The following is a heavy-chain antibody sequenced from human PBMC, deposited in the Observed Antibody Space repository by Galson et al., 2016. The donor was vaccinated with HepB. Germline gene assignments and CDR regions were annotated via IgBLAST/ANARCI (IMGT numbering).Heavy chain of an antibody. CDR1: GFTFSDYN. D-gene: IGHD1-1*01. V-gene: IGHV3-11*06. CDR2: ISMSSSDI. Sequence: SLRLSCATSGFTFSDYNLNWVRQAPGKGLERVSYISMSSSDIYYADSVKGRFTISRDNAKNSLYLQMNSLRVEDTAVYYCALLNFPGGAPGYWGPGTLVTVSS. CDR3: ALLNFPGGAPGY. J-gene: IGHJ4*02.